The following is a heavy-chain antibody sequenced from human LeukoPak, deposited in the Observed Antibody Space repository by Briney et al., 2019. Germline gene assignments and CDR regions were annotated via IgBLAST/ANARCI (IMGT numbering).Heavy chain of an antibody. CDR2: ISGSGGST. CDR1: GFTFSSYS. V-gene: IGHV3-23*01. Sequence: GGSLRLSCAASGFTFSSYSMSWVRQAPGKGLEWVSAISGSGGSTYYADSVKGRFTISRDNSKNTLYLQMNSLRAEDTAVYYCARDGSGKPYYYYYYYMDVWGKGTTVTVSS. D-gene: IGHD3-10*01. CDR3: ARDGSGKPYYYYYYYMDV. J-gene: IGHJ6*03.